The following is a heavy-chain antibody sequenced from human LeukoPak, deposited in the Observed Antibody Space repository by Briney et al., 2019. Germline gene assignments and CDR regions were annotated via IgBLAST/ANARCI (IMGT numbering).Heavy chain of an antibody. CDR2: INPNSGGT. V-gene: IGHV1-2*06. CDR3: ARVDDSSGYYTFDY. D-gene: IGHD3-22*01. J-gene: IGHJ4*02. Sequence: ASVKVSCKASGYTFTGYYMHWVRQAPGQGLEWMGRINPNSGGTNYAQKFQGRVTMTRDTPISTAYMELSRLRSDDTAVYYCARVDDSSGYYTFDYWGQGTLVTVSS. CDR1: GYTFTGYY.